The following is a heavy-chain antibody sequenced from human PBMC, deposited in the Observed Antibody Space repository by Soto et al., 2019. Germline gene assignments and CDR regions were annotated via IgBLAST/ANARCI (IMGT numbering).Heavy chain of an antibody. CDR1: GDSVSSNSAG. CDR2: TYYRSKWYN. D-gene: IGHD1-1*01. Sequence: PSQTLSLTCDISGDSVSSNSAGWNWIRQTPSRGLEWLGRTYYRSKWYNNYAVSVKSRITINPDTSKNQFSLQLYSVTPEDTAVYYCARGSWDDVSGHYYMDVWGKGTTVTVSS. CDR3: ARGSWDDVSGHYYMDV. J-gene: IGHJ6*03. V-gene: IGHV6-1*01.